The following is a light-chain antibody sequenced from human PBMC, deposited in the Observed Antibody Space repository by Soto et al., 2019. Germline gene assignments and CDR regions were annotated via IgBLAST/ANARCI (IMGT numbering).Light chain of an antibody. J-gene: IGLJ2*01. CDR1: SSDVGGYNY. Sequence: QSALTQPASVSGSPGQSITISCTGTSSDVGGYNYVSWYQQHPGKAPKLMIYDVNTRPSGVSNRFSGYKSGNTASLTISGLQAEDEADYYCSSYTSSISFGGGTKLTVL. CDR2: DVN. V-gene: IGLV2-14*01. CDR3: SSYTSSIS.